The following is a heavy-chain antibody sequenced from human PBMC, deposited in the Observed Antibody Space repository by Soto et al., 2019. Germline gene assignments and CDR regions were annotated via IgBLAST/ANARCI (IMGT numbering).Heavy chain of an antibody. Sequence: GESLKISCKGSGYSFAGYWITWVRQKPGKGLEWMGRIDPSDSQTYYSPSFRGHVTISVTKSITTVFLQWSSLRASDTAMYYCVKQFYDSDTVPIFKSYFDPGGQEPRVTVPS. CDR1: GYSFAGYW. CDR3: VKQFYDSDTVPIFKSYFDP. CDR2: IDPSDSQT. V-gene: IGHV5-10-1*01. D-gene: IGHD3-16*01. J-gene: IGHJ4*02.